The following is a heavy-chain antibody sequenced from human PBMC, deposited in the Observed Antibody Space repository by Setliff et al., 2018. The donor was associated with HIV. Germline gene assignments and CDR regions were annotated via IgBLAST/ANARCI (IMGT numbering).Heavy chain of an antibody. D-gene: IGHD3-9*01. CDR3: ARDHSEDLTGYFDC. Sequence: ASVKVSCKASGYSFTDYYLHWVRQAPGQGLEWIGWINPNSGGADYAQNFQGRVTMTCDTSINTAYIELSRLTSDDTAVYYCARDHSEDLTGYFDCWGQGTLVTVSS. J-gene: IGHJ4*02. CDR1: GYSFTDYY. V-gene: IGHV1-2*02. CDR2: INPNSGGA.